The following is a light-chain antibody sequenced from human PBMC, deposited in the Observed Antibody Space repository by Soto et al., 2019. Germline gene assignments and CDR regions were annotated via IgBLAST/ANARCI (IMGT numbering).Light chain of an antibody. Sequence: DIQMTQSPSTLSASVGDRVTITCRACQTISNWLAWYQQKPGKAPKVLIFDASTWDGGVPSRFSGRRSGTDFKLTISSLQASDFATYYCQQYNTYPLTFGGGTKVEI. J-gene: IGKJ4*01. CDR1: QTISNW. CDR2: DAS. CDR3: QQYNTYPLT. V-gene: IGKV1-5*01.